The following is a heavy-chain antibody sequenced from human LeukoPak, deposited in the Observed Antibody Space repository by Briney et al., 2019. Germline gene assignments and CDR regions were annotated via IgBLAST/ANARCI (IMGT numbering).Heavy chain of an antibody. Sequence: SETLSLTCTVSGASISSYYWSWIRQPPGKGLEWIGYIFHDGSTSYNPSLKSRVTISVDTSKNQFSLKLRSVTAADTAVYYFARVNYDILTGSFRGSYYFDYWGQGTLVTVSS. CDR3: ARVNYDILTGSFRGSYYFDY. CDR2: IFHDGST. D-gene: IGHD3-9*01. CDR1: GASISSYY. V-gene: IGHV4-59*01. J-gene: IGHJ4*02.